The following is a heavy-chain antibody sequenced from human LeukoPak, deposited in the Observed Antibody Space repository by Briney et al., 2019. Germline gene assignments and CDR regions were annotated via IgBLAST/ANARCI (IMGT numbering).Heavy chain of an antibody. J-gene: IGHJ3*02. CDR2: IIPIFGTS. D-gene: IGHD3-9*01. CDR1: GGTFSSYA. V-gene: IGHV1-69*13. CDR3: ARDDGRYFDRLGHDAFDI. Sequence: SVKVSCKASGGTFSSYAISWVRQATGQGREWMGGIIPIFGTSNYAQKFQGRVTITADESTSTAYMELSSLRSEDTAVYYCARDDGRYFDRLGHDAFDIWGQGTLVTVSS.